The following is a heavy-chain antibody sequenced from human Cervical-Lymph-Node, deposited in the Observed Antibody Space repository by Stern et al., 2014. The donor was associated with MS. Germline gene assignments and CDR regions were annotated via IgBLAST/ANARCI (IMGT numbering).Heavy chain of an antibody. J-gene: IGHJ4*02. D-gene: IGHD3-16*01. CDR1: GYRFTTYY. V-gene: IGHV1-46*01. CDR3: ARGGALGY. Sequence: VQLLQSGAEVKKPGASVKVSCKASGYRFTTYYIHWVRQAPGQGLEWMGMINPIGGDTSYAQKFQGRVTMTRDTSTSTVYIEVSSLRSDDTAVYYCARGGALGYWGQGTLVTVSS. CDR2: INPIGGDT.